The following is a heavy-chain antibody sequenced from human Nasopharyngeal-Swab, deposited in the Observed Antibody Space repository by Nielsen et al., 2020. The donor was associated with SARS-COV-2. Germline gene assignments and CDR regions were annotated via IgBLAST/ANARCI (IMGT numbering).Heavy chain of an antibody. J-gene: IGHJ5*02. D-gene: IGHD2-15*01. CDR3: ALIGVDFVP. Sequence: ASVKVSCKASGYTFSTFAINWVRQAPGQGLEWMGWISAYNGNTNYAQKLQGRVTMTTDTSTSTAYMELRSLRSDDTAVYYCALIGVDFVPWGQGTLVTVSS. V-gene: IGHV1-18*01. CDR1: GYTFSTFA. CDR2: ISAYNGNT.